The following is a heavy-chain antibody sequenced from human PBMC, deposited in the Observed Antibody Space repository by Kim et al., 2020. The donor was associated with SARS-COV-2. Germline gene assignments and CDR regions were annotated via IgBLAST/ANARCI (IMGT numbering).Heavy chain of an antibody. D-gene: IGHD3-9*01. CDR1: GGSISSSSYY. J-gene: IGHJ3*02. Sequence: SETLSLTCTVSGGSISSSSYYWGWIRQPPGKGLEWIGSIYYSGSTYYNPSLKSRVTISVDTSKNQFSLKLSSVTAADTAVYYCEGTILRYFDYPKRGAFDIWGQGKMVTVSS. CDR2: IYYSGST. CDR3: EGTILRYFDYPKRGAFDI. V-gene: IGHV4-39*01.